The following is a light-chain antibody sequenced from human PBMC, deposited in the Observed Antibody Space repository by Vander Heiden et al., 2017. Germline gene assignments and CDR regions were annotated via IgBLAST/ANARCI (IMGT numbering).Light chain of an antibody. CDR3: QAWDSSTVV. J-gene: IGLJ2*01. CDR1: KLGDKY. Sequence: SYELTQPPSVSVSPGQTASITCSGDKLGDKYACWYQQKPGQPPVLVIYQDSKRPSGIPERFSGSNSGNTATLTISGTQAMDGADYYCQAWDSSTVVFGGGTKLTVL. V-gene: IGLV3-1*01. CDR2: QDS.